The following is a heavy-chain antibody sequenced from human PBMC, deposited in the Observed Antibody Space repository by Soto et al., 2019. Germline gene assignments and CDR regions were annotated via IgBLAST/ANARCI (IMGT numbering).Heavy chain of an antibody. CDR1: GDSITNNNYY. CDR2: SHHTGIT. J-gene: IGHJ6*02. V-gene: IGHV4-39*07. CDR3: ASLRFLEWSTYYYYYGMDV. D-gene: IGHD3-3*01. Sequence: PSETLSLTCTVSGDSITNNNYYWGWVRQPPGKGLEYIGNSHHTGITSYSPSLKSRVTIYVDKSKNQFSLKLSSVTAADTAVYYCASLRFLEWSTYYYYYGMDVWGQGTTVTVSS.